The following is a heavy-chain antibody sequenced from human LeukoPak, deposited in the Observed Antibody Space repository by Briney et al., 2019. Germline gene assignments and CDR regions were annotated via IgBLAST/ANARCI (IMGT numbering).Heavy chain of an antibody. CDR3: ARADWFVGTTQYFDY. D-gene: IGHD1-14*01. J-gene: IGHJ4*02. Sequence: VSVKVSCKASGYIFIGYYIHWVRPAPGQGVEWMGWIYPRSGGTKYAQRFQGRVTMTRDTSINTAYVDLSSLISDDTAVYYCARADWFVGTTQYFDYWGQGTLVTVTS. CDR2: IYPRSGGT. CDR1: GYIFIGYY. V-gene: IGHV1-2*02.